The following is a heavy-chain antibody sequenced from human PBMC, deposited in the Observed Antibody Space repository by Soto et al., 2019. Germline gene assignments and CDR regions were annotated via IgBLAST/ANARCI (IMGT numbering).Heavy chain of an antibody. D-gene: IGHD2-2*01. CDR3: ARDRGYCISTSCPPHYYYYGMDV. CDR1: GGYISSGCYY. J-gene: IGHJ6*02. Sequence: SETLSLTCTVSGGYISSGCYYWSWISKPPGKGLEWIGYIYYSGSTYYNPSLKSRVTISVDTSKNQFSLKLSSVTAADTAVYYCARDRGYCISTSCPPHYYYYGMDVWGQGTTVTVSS. CDR2: IYYSGST. V-gene: IGHV4-30-4*01.